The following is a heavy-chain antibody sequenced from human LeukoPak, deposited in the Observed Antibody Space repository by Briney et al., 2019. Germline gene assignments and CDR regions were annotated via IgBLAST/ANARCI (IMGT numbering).Heavy chain of an antibody. CDR3: ARSARITIFGVVISNWFDP. V-gene: IGHV3-21*01. CDR2: ISSSSSYI. Sequence: GGSLRLSCAASGFTFSSYSMNWVRQAPGKGLEWVSTISSSSSYIYYADSVKGRFTISRDNAKNSLYLQMNSLRAEDTAVYYCARSARITIFGVVISNWFDPWGQGTLVTVSS. J-gene: IGHJ5*02. CDR1: GFTFSSYS. D-gene: IGHD3-3*01.